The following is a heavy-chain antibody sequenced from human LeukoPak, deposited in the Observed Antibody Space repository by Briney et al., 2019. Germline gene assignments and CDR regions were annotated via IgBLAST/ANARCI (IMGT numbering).Heavy chain of an antibody. CDR2: ISSSGGST. Sequence: SLRRSCSASGFTCSSFAMSRVPQAPGNELKWFSTISSSGGSTYYADSVKGRFTIARDNSKNTMYLKMDSLRAEDTAVYYCAKDHSSGWSPRYQGFDPWGQGTLVTVSS. J-gene: IGHJ5*02. V-gene: IGHV3-23*01. D-gene: IGHD6-19*01. CDR1: GFTCSSFA. CDR3: AKDHSSGWSPRYQGFDP.